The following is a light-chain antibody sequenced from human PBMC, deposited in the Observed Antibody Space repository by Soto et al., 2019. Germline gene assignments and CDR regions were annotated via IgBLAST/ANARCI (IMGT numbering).Light chain of an antibody. V-gene: IGLV2-11*01. J-gene: IGLJ1*01. Sequence: QSALTQPPSVSGSPGQSVTISCTGTSSDVGGYDYVSWYQQRPGKAPKLLIYDVTKRPSGVPDRFSGSKSGNTASLTISVLQAEDEADFYCCSYGGSFPYVFGTGTKVTVL. CDR1: SSDVGGYDY. CDR3: CSYGGSFPYV. CDR2: DVT.